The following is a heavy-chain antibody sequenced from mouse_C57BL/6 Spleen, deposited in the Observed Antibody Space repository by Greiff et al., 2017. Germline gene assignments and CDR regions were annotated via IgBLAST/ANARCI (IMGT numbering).Heavy chain of an antibody. CDR2: IYPGDGDT. CDR1: GYAFSSYW. D-gene: IGHD1-1*01. V-gene: IGHV1-80*01. Sequence: VQLQQSGAELVKPGASVKISCKASGYAFSSYWMNWVKQRPGKGLEWIGQIYPGDGDTNYNGKFKGKATLTADKSSSTAYMQLSSLTSEDSAVYFCARYGSSSYWYFDGGGTGTTVTVSS. J-gene: IGHJ1*03. CDR3: ARYGSSSYWYFDG.